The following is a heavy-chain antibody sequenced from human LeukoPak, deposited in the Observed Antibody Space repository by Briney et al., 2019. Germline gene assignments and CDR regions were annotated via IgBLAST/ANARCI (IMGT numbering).Heavy chain of an antibody. J-gene: IGHJ4*02. CDR2: ISGSGGST. V-gene: IGHV3-23*01. CDR3: AKTYDILTGRSPFDY. D-gene: IGHD3-9*01. CDR1: GFTFSSYA. Sequence: PGGSLRLSCAASGFTFSSYAMSWVRQAPGKALEWVSAISGSGGSTYYADSVKGRFTISRDNSKNTLYLQMNSLRAEDTAVYYCAKTYDILTGRSPFDYWGQGTLVTVSS.